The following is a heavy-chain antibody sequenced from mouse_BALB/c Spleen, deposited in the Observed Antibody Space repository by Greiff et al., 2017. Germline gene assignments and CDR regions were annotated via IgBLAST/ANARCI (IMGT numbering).Heavy chain of an antibody. J-gene: IGHJ2*01. D-gene: IGHD2-10*02. CDR2: IYPGDGDT. V-gene: IGHV1-87*01. CDR1: GYTFTSYW. CDR3: AREGYGNYGY. Sequence: QVQLQQSGAELARPGASVKLSCKASGYTFTSYWMQWVKQRPGQGLEWIGAIYPGDGDTRYTQKFKGKATLTADKSSSTAYMQLSSLASEDSAVYYCAREGYGNYGYWGQGTTLTVSS.